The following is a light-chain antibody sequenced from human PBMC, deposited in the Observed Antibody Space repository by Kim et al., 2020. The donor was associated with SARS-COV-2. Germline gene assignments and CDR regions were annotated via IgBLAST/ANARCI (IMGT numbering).Light chain of an antibody. Sequence: PGQSITISSSDTSSVGGDYNYFSCHQQPPDKATQLIIYDVRHPASGVSNLFSGTKSGNAASLAICRHHAEDAADYCCRSYTNSSVVFGGGTKLTVL. CDR2: DVR. CDR3: RSYTNSSVV. V-gene: IGLV2-14*03. CDR1: SSVGGDYNY. J-gene: IGLJ2*01.